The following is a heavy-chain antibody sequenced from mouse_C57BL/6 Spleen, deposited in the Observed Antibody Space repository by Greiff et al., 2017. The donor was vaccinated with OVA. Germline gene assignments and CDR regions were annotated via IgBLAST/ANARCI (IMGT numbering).Heavy chain of an antibody. CDR2: ISSGGSYT. CDR1: GFTFSSYG. CDR3: ARLDYDGGAMDY. D-gene: IGHD2-4*01. Sequence: EVKVVESGGDLVKPGGSLKLSCAASGFTFSSYGMSWVRQTPDKRLEWVATISSGGSYTYYPDSVKGRFTISRDNAKNTLYLHMSSLKSEDTAMYYCARLDYDGGAMDYWGQGTSVTVSS. V-gene: IGHV5-6*01. J-gene: IGHJ4*01.